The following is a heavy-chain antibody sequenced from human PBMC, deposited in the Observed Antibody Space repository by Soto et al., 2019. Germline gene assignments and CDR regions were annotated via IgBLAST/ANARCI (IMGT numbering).Heavy chain of an antibody. V-gene: IGHV4-39*01. D-gene: IGHD3-16*01. Sequence: SETLSLTCTVSGGSISSSSYYWGWIHQPPGKGLEWIGSIYYSGYTYYNPSLKSRVTLSVDTSKNQFSLKLSSVTAADTAVYYCARHNGPLYVGYYYDMDVWGQGTTVTVSS. CDR2: IYYSGYT. J-gene: IGHJ6*02. CDR1: GGSISSSSYY. CDR3: ARHNGPLYVGYYYDMDV.